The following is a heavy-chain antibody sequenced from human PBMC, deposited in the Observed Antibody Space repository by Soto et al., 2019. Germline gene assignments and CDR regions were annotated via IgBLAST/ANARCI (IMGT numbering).Heavy chain of an antibody. CDR2: IYHTVGR. CDR1: GDSINNTYW. V-gene: IGHV4-4*02. D-gene: IGHD3-16*01. Sequence: QVQLQQSGPGLVKPSGTLSLTCFVSGDSINNTYWWSWVRQAPGKGLEWIGEIYHTVGRSYMPSLRGRITLSVDTSKKQFSLTVNSVTPADTAVYYCARGEITLRGGMDVWGQGTTVTVSS. CDR3: ARGEITLRGGMDV. J-gene: IGHJ6*02.